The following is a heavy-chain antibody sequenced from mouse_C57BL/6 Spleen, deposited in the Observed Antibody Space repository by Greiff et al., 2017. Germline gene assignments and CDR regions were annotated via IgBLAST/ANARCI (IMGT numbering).Heavy chain of an antibody. V-gene: IGHV1-26*01. D-gene: IGHD1-1*01. Sequence: EVQLQQSGPELVKPGASVKISCKASGYTFTDYYMNWVKQSHGKSLEWIGDINPNNGGTSYNQKFKGKATLTVDKSSSTAYMELRSLTSEDSAVYYCARLFTTVVAKGWYFDVWGTGTTVTVSS. CDR2: INPNNGGT. J-gene: IGHJ1*03. CDR1: GYTFTDYY. CDR3: ARLFTTVVAKGWYFDV.